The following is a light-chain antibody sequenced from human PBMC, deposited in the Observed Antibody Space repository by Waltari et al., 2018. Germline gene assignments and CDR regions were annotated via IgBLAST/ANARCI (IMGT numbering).Light chain of an antibody. Sequence: SSDLTQDPAVSVALGQTVRITCKGDSLRRYSASWYQQRPGQAPILVLYGQNDRPSGIPYRFSGSTSGNTASLTITGAQAEDEADYYCHSRDTSSTRFFGGGTRLTV. CDR2: GQN. V-gene: IGLV3-19*01. CDR3: HSRDTSSTRF. CDR1: SLRRYS. J-gene: IGLJ2*01.